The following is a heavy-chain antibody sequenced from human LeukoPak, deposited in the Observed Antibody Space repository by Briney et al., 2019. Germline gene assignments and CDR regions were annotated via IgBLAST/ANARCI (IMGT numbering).Heavy chain of an antibody. CDR3: ARDGEYYDILTGYQTFDY. CDR1: GFTFSSYW. Sequence: GGSLRLSCAASGFTFSSYWMHWVRQAPGKGLVWVSRINSDGSSTSYADSVKGRFTISRDNAKNTLYLQMNSLRAEDTAVYYCARDGEYYDILTGYQTFDYWGQGTLVTVSS. J-gene: IGHJ4*02. CDR2: INSDGSST. D-gene: IGHD3-9*01. V-gene: IGHV3-74*01.